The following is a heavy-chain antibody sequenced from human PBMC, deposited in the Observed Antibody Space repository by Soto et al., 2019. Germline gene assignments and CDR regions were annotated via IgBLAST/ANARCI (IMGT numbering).Heavy chain of an antibody. D-gene: IGHD2-21*02. V-gene: IGHV4-4*02. CDR2: IYHSGST. Sequence: QVQLQESGPGLVKPSGTLSLTCAVSGGSISSSNWWSWVRQPPGKGLEWIGEIYHSGSTNYNPSLKXRVXXSVDKSXNQXSLKLSSVTAADTAVYYCARHRKSVVTATNYFDYWGQGTLVTVSS. CDR3: ARHRKSVVTATNYFDY. J-gene: IGHJ4*02. CDR1: GGSISSSNW.